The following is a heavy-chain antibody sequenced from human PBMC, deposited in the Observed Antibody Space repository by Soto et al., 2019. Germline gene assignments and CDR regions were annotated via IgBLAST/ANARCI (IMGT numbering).Heavy chain of an antibody. CDR2: VSSNSVRI. D-gene: IGHD6-13*01. CDR1: GFTFDDYA. J-gene: IGHJ3*01. Sequence: EVQVVESGGGLVQPGRSLRLSCAASGFTFDDYAMHWVRQAPGKGLEWVSGVSSNSVRIGYADSVKGRFTISRENARHSLFLPMTSLRAENTAFYFCAKGGSSSWLRDGLERWCPGTMVTVSS. V-gene: IGHV3-9*01. CDR3: AKGGSSSWLRDGLER.